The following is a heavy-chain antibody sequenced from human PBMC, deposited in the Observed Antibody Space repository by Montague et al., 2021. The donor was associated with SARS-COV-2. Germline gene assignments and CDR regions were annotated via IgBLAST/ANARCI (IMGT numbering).Heavy chain of an antibody. CDR3: ARAIGSMYSSCWYYYDYYGMDV. J-gene: IGHJ6*02. CDR1: GGSISSYY. D-gene: IGHD6-19*01. Sequence: SETLSLTCTVSGGSISSYYWSWIRQPPGKGLEWIWYIYYSGSTNYNPSLKSRGTISVDTSKNQFSLKLSSVTAADTAVYYCARAIGSMYSSCWYYYDYYGMDVWGQGTTVTVSS. V-gene: IGHV4-59*01. CDR2: IYYSGST.